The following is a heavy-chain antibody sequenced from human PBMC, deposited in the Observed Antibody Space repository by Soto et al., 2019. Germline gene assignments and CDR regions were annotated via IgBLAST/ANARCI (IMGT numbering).Heavy chain of an antibody. J-gene: IGHJ5*02. CDR1: GGTFSSYT. V-gene: IGHV1-69*04. CDR3: ARDPLVATIGGYSYA. Sequence: GASVKVSCKASGGTFSSYTISWVRQAPGQGLEWMGRIIPILGIANYAQKFQGRVTITADKSASTAYMELSSLRSEDTAVYYCARDPLVATIGGYSYAWGQGTLVTVSS. CDR2: IIPILGIA. D-gene: IGHD5-18*01.